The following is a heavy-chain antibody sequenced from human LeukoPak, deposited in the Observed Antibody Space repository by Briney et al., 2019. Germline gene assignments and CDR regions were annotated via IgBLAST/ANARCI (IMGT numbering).Heavy chain of an antibody. V-gene: IGHV4-59*01. CDR3: ARSAGYYFDY. J-gene: IGHJ4*02. D-gene: IGHD1-14*01. CDR1: GGSISSYY. Sequence: KPSETLSLTCTVSGGSISSYYWSWIRQPPGKGLEWIGYIYYSGSTNYYPSLKSRVTVSVDTSKNQFSLKLSSVTAADTAVYYCARSAGYYFDYWGLGTLVTVSS. CDR2: IYYSGST.